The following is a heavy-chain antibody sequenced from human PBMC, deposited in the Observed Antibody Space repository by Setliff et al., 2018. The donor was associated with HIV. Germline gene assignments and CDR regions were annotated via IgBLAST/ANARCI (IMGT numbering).Heavy chain of an antibody. Sequence: ASVKVSCKASGYNFNNHGITWVRQAPGRGLEWVGWIGYNGNTNYAQKFQGRVTMTTDTSTNTAYMDLTSLRSDDTAVYYCARDPTAPSITIFGVVGATYWFDPWGPGTLVTVSS. J-gene: IGHJ5*02. CDR1: GYNFNNHG. CDR3: ARDPTAPSITIFGVVGATYWFDP. D-gene: IGHD3-3*01. CDR2: IGYNGNT. V-gene: IGHV1-18*01.